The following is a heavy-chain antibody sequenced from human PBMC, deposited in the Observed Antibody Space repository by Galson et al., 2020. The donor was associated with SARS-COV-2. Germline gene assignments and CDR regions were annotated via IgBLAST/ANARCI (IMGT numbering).Heavy chain of an antibody. CDR3: ARAPPYSSGWSVWVADKLYDGMDV. J-gene: IGHJ6*02. D-gene: IGHD6-19*01. Sequence: ASETLSLPCTVSGGSISSYYWSWIRQPPGKGLEWIGHIYYSGSTNYNPSLKSRVTISVDTSKNQFSLKLSSVTAADTAVYYCARAPPYSSGWSVWVADKLYDGMDVWGQGTTVTVSS. CDR1: GGSISSYY. CDR2: IYYSGST. V-gene: IGHV4-59*01.